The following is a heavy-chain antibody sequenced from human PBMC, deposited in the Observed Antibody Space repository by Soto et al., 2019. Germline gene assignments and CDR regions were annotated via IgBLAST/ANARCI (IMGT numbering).Heavy chain of an antibody. V-gene: IGHV3-30-3*01. Sequence: PGGSLRLSCAASGFTFSSYAMHWVRQAPGKGLEWVAVISYDGSNKYYADSVKGRFTISRDNSKNTLYLQMNSLRAEDTAVYYCARDKDAAGRFDYWGQGTLVTVS. CDR1: GFTFSSYA. J-gene: IGHJ4*02. CDR2: ISYDGSNK. D-gene: IGHD6-19*01. CDR3: ARDKDAAGRFDY.